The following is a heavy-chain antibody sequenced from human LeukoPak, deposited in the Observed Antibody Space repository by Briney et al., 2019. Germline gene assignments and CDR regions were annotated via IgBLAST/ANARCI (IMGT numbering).Heavy chain of an antibody. V-gene: IGHV4-59*01. D-gene: IGHD5-18*01. J-gene: IGHJ6*03. CDR2: IYYSGST. CDR3: ASCEGGYSYGYDYYYYMDV. Sequence: PSETLSLTCAVSGGSISSYYWSWIRQPPGKGLEWIGYIYYSGSTNYNPSLKSRVTISVDTSKNQFSLKLSSVTAADTAVYYCASCEGGYSYGYDYYYYMDVWGKGTTVTVSS. CDR1: GGSISSYY.